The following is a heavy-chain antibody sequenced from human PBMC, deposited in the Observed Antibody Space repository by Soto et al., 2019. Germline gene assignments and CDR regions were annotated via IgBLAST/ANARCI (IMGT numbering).Heavy chain of an antibody. J-gene: IGHJ4*02. V-gene: IGHV3-73*01. D-gene: IGHD3-16*01. CDR1: GFTFSGST. CDR3: LVMITFGGVMSGY. CDR2: IRSKANSYAT. Sequence: PGGSLRLSCAASGFTFSGSTMHWVRQASGKGLEWVGRIRSKANSYATAYAASVKGRFTISRDDSKNTAYLQMNSLKTEDTAVYCCLVMITFGGVMSGYWGQGTLVTVSS.